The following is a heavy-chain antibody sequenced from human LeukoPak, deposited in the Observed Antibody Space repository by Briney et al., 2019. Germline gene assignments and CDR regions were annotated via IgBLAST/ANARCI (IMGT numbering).Heavy chain of an antibody. J-gene: IGHJ4*02. D-gene: IGHD2-21*01. CDR3: ARGDVADVVY. V-gene: IGHV3-21*01. CDR2: ISSSSSYI. CDR1: GFTFSSYS. Sequence: GGSLRLSCAASGFTFSSYSMNWVRQAPGKGLEWVSSISSSSSYIYYADSVKGRFTISRDDAKNSLYLQMNSLRAEDTAVYCYARGDVADVVYWGQGTLVTVSS.